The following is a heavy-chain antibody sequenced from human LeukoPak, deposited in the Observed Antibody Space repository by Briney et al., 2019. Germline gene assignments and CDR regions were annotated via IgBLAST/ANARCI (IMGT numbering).Heavy chain of an antibody. V-gene: IGHV3-23*01. Sequence: PGGSLRLSCAASGFPFSSYVMRWVRQGPGKGLQWVSAISGSGDSTDYADSVKGRFTISRDNAKNSLYLQMNSLRAEDTAVYYCARDGGDKQQPAPSDFDYWGQGTLVTVSS. J-gene: IGHJ4*02. CDR3: ARDGGDKQQPAPSDFDY. D-gene: IGHD6-13*01. CDR1: GFPFSSYV. CDR2: ISGSGDST.